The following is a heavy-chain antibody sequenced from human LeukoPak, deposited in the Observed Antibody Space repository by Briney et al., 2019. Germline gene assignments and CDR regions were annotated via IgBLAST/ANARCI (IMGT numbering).Heavy chain of an antibody. CDR2: IYYSGST. D-gene: IGHD3-22*01. CDR1: GGSISSYY. J-gene: IGHJ5*02. V-gene: IGHV4-59*01. CDR3: ARGYYDSSGYPYNWFDP. Sequence: SETLSLTCTVSGGSISSYYWSWIRQPPGKGLEWIGYIYYSGSTNYNPSLKSRVTISVDTSKNQFSLKLSSVTAADTAVYYCARGYYDSSGYPYNWFDPWGQGTLVTVSS.